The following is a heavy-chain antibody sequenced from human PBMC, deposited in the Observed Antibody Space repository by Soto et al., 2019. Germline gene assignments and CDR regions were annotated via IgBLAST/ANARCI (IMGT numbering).Heavy chain of an antibody. CDR1: GGSISSGGQY. V-gene: IGHV4-31*03. CDR2: IYDSGST. D-gene: IGHD6-25*01. CDR3: ARDAAEYYFDY. Sequence: QVQLKESGPGLVKPSQTLSLTCTVSGGSISSGGQYWSWIRQHPGKGLEWFGYIYDSGSTYYNPSLRSRVTISVDTSKKQFSLKLRSVTAADTAVYYCARDAAEYYFDYWGQGTLVPVSS. J-gene: IGHJ4*02.